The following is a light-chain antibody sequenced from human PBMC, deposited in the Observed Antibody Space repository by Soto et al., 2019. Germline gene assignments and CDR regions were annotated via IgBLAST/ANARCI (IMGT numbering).Light chain of an antibody. CDR1: DDIINS. V-gene: IGKV1-33*01. J-gene: IGKJ4*01. CDR3: QQYDILPIT. CDR2: DAS. Sequence: DIQVTHSASSLSASVLYRVTITCQASDDIINSLNWYQQKPGKAPKLLIHDASILQTGVPSRFSGGGSGTDFTFTITSLQPEDIATYYCQQYDILPITFGGGTKVDIK.